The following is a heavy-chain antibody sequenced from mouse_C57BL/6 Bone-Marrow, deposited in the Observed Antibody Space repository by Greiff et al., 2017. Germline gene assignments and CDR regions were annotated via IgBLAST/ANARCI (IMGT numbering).Heavy chain of an antibody. D-gene: IGHD1-1*01. CDR2: ISNLAYSI. J-gene: IGHJ4*01. CDR1: GFTFSDYG. V-gene: IGHV5-15*04. Sequence: EVMLVESGGGLVQPGGSLKLSCAASGFTFSDYGMAWVRQAPRKGPEWVAFISNLAYSIYYADTVTGRFTISCGNAKNTLYLEMSSLRSEDTAMYYCARLGIYYYGSKDAMDYWGQGTSVTVSS. CDR3: ARLGIYYYGSKDAMDY.